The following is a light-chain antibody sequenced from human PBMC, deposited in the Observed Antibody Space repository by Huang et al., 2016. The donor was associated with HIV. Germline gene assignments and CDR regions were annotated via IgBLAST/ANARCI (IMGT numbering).Light chain of an antibody. CDR1: QSVSSSY. J-gene: IGKJ3*01. V-gene: IGKV3-20*01. CDR2: GAS. Sequence: EIVLTQSPGTLSLSPGEGATLSCRASQSVSSSYLAWYQQKPGQAPRILIYGASSRATGIPDRFSGSGSGTDFTLTISRLESEDFAVYYCQQYGSSPRAFGPGTKVDIK. CDR3: QQYGSSPRA.